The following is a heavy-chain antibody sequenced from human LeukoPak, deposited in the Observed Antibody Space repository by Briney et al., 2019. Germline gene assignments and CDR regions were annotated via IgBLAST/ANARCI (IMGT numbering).Heavy chain of an antibody. Sequence: GGSLRLSCAASGFTFSSFGIHWVRQAPGKGLEWVAVNSYDGNHKFYADSVKGRFTISRDNSKNTLYLEMNSLRTEDTAMYYCAKGVTSGYPANWFDPWGQGTLVTVSS. CDR2: NSYDGNHK. V-gene: IGHV3-30*18. CDR3: AKGVTSGYPANWFDP. J-gene: IGHJ5*02. CDR1: GFTFSSFG. D-gene: IGHD3-22*01.